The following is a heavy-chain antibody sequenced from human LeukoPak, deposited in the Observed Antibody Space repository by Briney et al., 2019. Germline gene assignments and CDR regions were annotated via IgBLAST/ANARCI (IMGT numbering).Heavy chain of an antibody. CDR2: IYTSGST. CDR3: ARCYYGSGSYYNWFDP. V-gene: IGHV4-4*07. Sequence: SDTLSLTCTVSGGSISSYYWSWIRQPAGKGLEGIGRIYTSGSTNYNPSLKSRVTMSVDTSKNQFSLKLSSVTAADTAVYYCARCYYGSGSYYNWFDPWGQGTLVTVSS. D-gene: IGHD3-10*01. CDR1: GGSISSYY. J-gene: IGHJ5*02.